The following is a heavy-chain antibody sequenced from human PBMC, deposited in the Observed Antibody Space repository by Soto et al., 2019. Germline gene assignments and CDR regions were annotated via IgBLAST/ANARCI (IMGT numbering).Heavy chain of an antibody. CDR1: GFTSSSYA. CDR3: AKDPYVDTAMVYYFDY. D-gene: IGHD5-18*01. Sequence: RLSCAASGFTSSSYAMSWVRQAPGKGLEWVSAISGSGGSTYYADSVKGRFTISRDNSKNTLYLQMNSLRAEDTAVYYCAKDPYVDTAMVYYFDYWGQATLVTVSS. CDR2: ISGSGGST. V-gene: IGHV3-23*01. J-gene: IGHJ4*02.